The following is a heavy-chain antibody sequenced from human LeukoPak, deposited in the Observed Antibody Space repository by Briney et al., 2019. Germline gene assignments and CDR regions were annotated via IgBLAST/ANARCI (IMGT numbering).Heavy chain of an antibody. CDR2: FDPEDGET. V-gene: IGHV1-24*01. CDR3: AVVPAAVDAFDI. J-gene: IGHJ3*02. D-gene: IGHD2-2*01. CDR1: GYTLTELS. Sequence: ASVKVSCKVSGYTLTELSMHWVRQAPGKGLEWMGGFDPEDGETIYAQKFQGRVTMTEDTSTDTAYMELSSLRSEDTAVYYCAVVPAAVDAFDIWGQGTMVTVSP.